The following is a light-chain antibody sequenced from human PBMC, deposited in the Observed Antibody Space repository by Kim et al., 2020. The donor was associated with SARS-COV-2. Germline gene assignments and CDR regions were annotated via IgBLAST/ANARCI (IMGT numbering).Light chain of an antibody. CDR1: QSVGMK. CDR3: QQYHKWPGIT. Sequence: SPEEIATLSCRASQSVGMKLAWYQQKPGQAPRLLIYDASTRETGIPGRFSGSGSGTEFTLTIGSLQSEDFALYYCQQYHKWPGITFGQGTRLEIK. V-gene: IGKV3-15*01. CDR2: DAS. J-gene: IGKJ5*01.